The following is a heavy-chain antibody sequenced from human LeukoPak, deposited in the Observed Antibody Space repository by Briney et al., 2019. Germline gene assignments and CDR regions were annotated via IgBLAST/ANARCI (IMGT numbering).Heavy chain of an antibody. V-gene: IGHV4-59*01. CDR3: ARVDTAILPYFDY. J-gene: IGHJ4*02. CDR1: GGSISSYY. CDR2: IYYSGST. D-gene: IGHD5-18*01. Sequence: SETLSLTCTVSGGSISSYYWSWIRQPPGKGLEWIGYIYYSGSTNYNPSLKSRVTISVDTSKNQFSLKLSSVTAADTAVYYCARVDTAILPYFDYWGQGTLATVSS.